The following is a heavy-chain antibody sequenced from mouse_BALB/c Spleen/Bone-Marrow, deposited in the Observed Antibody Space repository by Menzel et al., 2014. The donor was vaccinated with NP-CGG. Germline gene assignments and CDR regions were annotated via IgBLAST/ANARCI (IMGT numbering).Heavy chain of an antibody. J-gene: IGHJ3*01. V-gene: IGHV5-6*02. CDR2: INNGGTYT. CDR1: GFTFSSYG. Sequence: DVKLVESGGDLVKPGGSLKLSCAASGFTFSSYGMSLVRQTPDKRLEWVATINNGGTYTYYPDSVKGRFTISRDNAKNTLYLQMSSLKSEDTAMYYCALNWDSAYWGQGTLVTVSA. CDR3: ALNWDSAY. D-gene: IGHD4-1*02.